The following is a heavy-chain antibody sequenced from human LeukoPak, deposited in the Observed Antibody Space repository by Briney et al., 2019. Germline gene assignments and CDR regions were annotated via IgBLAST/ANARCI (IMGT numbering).Heavy chain of an antibody. D-gene: IGHD5-24*01. CDR1: GFTFSRYA. J-gene: IGHJ4*02. CDR3: ARDGGDGYNQIDH. Sequence: GTSLRLSCAASGFTFSRYAMHWVRQAPGKGLECMAVTSGDGSNEHYAGSVKGRFTISRDNSKNTLYLQMNSLRTEDTAVYYCARDGGDGYNQIDHWGQGTLVTVSS. CDR2: TSGDGSNE. V-gene: IGHV3-30-3*01.